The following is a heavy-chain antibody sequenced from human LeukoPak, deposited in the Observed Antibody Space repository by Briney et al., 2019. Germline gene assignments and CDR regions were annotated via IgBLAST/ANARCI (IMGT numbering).Heavy chain of an antibody. CDR1: GGSISSGSYY. Sequence: SETLSLTCTVSGGSISSGSYYWSWIRQPAGKGLEWIGRIYTSGSTNYNPSLKSRVTISVDTSKNQFSLKLSSVTAADTAVYYCASSGYSYGLYDYWGQGTLVTVSS. CDR3: ASSGYSYGLYDY. CDR2: IYTSGST. V-gene: IGHV4-61*02. J-gene: IGHJ4*02. D-gene: IGHD5-18*01.